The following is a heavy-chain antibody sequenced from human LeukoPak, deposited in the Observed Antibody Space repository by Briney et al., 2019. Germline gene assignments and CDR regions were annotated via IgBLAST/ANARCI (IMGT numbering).Heavy chain of an antibody. Sequence: GGSLRLSCAASGFTFRSYNMNWVRHAPGKRPEWVSSISSSSSYIYYADSVKDRFTISRDNAKNSLYLQMNSLRAEDTALYYCARGASRADYWGQGTLVTVSP. CDR2: ISSSSSYI. CDR1: GFTFRSYN. CDR3: ARGASRADY. J-gene: IGHJ4*02. V-gene: IGHV3-21*01.